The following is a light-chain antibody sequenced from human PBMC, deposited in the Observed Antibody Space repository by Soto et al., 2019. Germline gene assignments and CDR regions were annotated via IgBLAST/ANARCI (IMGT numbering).Light chain of an antibody. CDR1: LSLVFSDGITY. CDR2: KVS. Sequence: AVLTQSPISLPVTVGQPASISCRSSLSLVFSDGITYLSWFHQRPGQSPRRLIYKVSNRDSGVPDRFSGSGSVTDFTLKISRMEAEDVGVYYCMQGIYWPPYTFGQGTKLDLK. CDR3: MQGIYWPPYT. J-gene: IGKJ2*01. V-gene: IGKV2-30*01.